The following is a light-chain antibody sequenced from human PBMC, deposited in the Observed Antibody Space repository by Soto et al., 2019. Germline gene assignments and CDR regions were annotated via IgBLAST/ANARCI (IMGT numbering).Light chain of an antibody. V-gene: IGKV3-15*01. J-gene: IGKJ1*01. CDR2: GAS. CDR3: QQYNNWPPPWT. Sequence: EIVMTQSPATLSVSPGERATLSCRASQSVSSNLAWYQQKPGQAPRLLIFGASTRATGIPARFSGSGSGTEFTLIISSLQSEDFAVYYCQQYNNWPPPWTFGQGTKVEIK. CDR1: QSVSSN.